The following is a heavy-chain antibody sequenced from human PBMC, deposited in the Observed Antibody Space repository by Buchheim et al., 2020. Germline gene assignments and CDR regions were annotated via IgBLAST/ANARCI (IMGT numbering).Heavy chain of an antibody. Sequence: EVHLLESGGGLVQPGGSLRLSCSASGFTFSDYWMHWVRQGSGKGLMWVSRLNYDGTTTNYADSVKGRFIMSRDNAKNTLYLQLDSLRPDDTAVYYCARGPRNHYYDKSGLYHIDNWGQGTL. V-gene: IGHV3-74*01. CDR3: ARGPRNHYYDKSGLYHIDN. D-gene: IGHD3-22*01. CDR2: LNYDGTTT. J-gene: IGHJ4*02. CDR1: GFTFSDYW.